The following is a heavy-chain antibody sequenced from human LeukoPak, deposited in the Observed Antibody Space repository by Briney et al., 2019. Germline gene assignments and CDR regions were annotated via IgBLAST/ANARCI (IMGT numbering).Heavy chain of an antibody. V-gene: IGHV3-23*01. CDR2: ISGSGGST. Sequence: PGGSLRLSCAASGFTFSSYAMSWVGRAPGKGLEWVSAISGSGGSTYYADSVKGRFTISRDNSKNTLYLQMNSLRAEDTAVYYCAKDLDCSSTSCYPDYWGQGTLVTVSS. D-gene: IGHD2-2*01. CDR3: AKDLDCSSTSCYPDY. CDR1: GFTFSSYA. J-gene: IGHJ4*02.